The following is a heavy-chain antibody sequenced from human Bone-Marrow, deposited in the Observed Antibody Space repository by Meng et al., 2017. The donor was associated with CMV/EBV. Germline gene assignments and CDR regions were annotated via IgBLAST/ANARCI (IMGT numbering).Heavy chain of an antibody. V-gene: IGHV3-20*04. CDR2: INWNGGST. CDR3: ARQDGYNLEIFGWFDP. CDR1: GFTFDDYG. Sequence: GGSLRLSCAASGFTFDDYGMSWVRQAPGKGLEWVSGINWNGGSTGYADSVKGRFTISRDNAKNSLYLQMNSLRAEDTALYYCARQDGYNLEIFGWFDPWGQGTRVTVSS. D-gene: IGHD5-24*01. J-gene: IGHJ5*02.